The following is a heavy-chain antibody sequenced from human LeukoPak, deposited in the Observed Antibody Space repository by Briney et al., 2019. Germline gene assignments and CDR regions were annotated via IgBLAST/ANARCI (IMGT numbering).Heavy chain of an antibody. V-gene: IGHV3-66*01. Sequence: PGGSLRLSCAASGFTVSDNYMSWVRQAPEKGLEWVSTVYSGGLTYYADPVKGRFTISRDNSKNTLYLQMSSLRAEDTAVYYCVRDRWPGLGDFWGQGTTVTVSS. CDR1: GFTVSDNY. D-gene: IGHD6-19*01. J-gene: IGHJ6*02. CDR3: VRDRWPGLGDF. CDR2: VYSGGLT.